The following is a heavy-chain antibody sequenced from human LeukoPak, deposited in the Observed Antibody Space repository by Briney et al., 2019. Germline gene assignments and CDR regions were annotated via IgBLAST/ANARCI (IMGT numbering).Heavy chain of an antibody. CDR2: IIPILGIA. CDR3: ARDDSSSYYYFDH. D-gene: IGHD6-6*01. CDR1: GGTFSSYT. J-gene: IGHJ4*02. Sequence: SVKVSCKASGGTFSSYTISWVRQAPGQGLEWMGRIIPILGIANYAQKFQGRVTITADKSTSTAYMELSSLRSEDTAVYYCARDDSSSYYYFDHWGQGTLVTVSS. V-gene: IGHV1-69*04.